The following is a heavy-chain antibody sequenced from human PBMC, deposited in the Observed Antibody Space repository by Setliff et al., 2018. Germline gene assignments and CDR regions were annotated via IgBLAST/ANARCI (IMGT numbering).Heavy chain of an antibody. CDR3: ASPRRDDLDSPFDAFDI. J-gene: IGHJ3*02. CDR2: IYHKGRT. V-gene: IGHV4-38-2*01. D-gene: IGHD3-3*01. Sequence: PSETLSLTCGVSGISISSGHYWGWTRQPPGKGLEWIATIYHKGRTYYNPFLDSRVTISLDTSKNHFSLRLSSVTAADTAVYYCASPRRDDLDSPFDAFDIWGQGTKVTVSS. CDR1: GISISSGHY.